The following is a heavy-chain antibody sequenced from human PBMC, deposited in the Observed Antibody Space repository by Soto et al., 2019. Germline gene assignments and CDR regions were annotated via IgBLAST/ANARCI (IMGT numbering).Heavy chain of an antibody. J-gene: IGHJ6*02. Sequence: ASVKVSCKASGYTFTSYYMHWVRQAPGQGLEWMGIINPSGGSTSYAQKFQGRVTMTRDTSKNQFSLKLSSVTAADTAVYYCARERGGAAGTSGMDVWGQGTTVTVSS. CDR3: ARERGGAAGTSGMDV. CDR1: GYTFTSYY. D-gene: IGHD6-13*01. V-gene: IGHV1-46*01. CDR2: INPSGGST.